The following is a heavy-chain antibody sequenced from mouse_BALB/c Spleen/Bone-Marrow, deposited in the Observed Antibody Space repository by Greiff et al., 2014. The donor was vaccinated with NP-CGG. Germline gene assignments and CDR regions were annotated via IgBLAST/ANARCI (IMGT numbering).Heavy chain of an antibody. CDR3: TTLARNKFDY. CDR1: GYTFSNYW. Sequence: DVKLQESGTVLARPGAAVKMPCKASGYTFSNYWMHWVKQRPGQGLEWIGTIYPGNSDTTYNQKFKGKATLTAVTSTSTAYMELSSLTNEDSAVYYCTTLARNKFDYWGQGTTLTVSS. D-gene: IGHD3-1*01. J-gene: IGHJ2*01. V-gene: IGHV1-5*01. CDR2: IYPGNSDT.